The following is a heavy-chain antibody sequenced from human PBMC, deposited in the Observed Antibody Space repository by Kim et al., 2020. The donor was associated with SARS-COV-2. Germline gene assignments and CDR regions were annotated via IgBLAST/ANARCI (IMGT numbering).Heavy chain of an antibody. D-gene: IGHD3-9*01. Sequence: YNPSLKSRVTISVDTSKNQFSLKLSSVTAADTAVYYCARDERYALYYFDYWGQGTLVTVSS. V-gene: IGHV4-39*07. CDR3: ARDERYALYYFDY. J-gene: IGHJ4*02.